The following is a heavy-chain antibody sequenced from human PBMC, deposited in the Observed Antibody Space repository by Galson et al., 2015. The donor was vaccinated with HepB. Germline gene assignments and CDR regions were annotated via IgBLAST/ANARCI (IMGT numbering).Heavy chain of an antibody. CDR2: MNPNSGNT. CDR3: ARAVKHHYDFWSGYYTQAFYYYRDV. D-gene: IGHD3-3*01. Sequence: SVKVSCKASGYTFTSYDINWVRQATGQGLEWMGWMNPNSGNTGYAQKFQGRVTMTRNTSISTAYMELSSLRSEDTAVYYCARAVKHHYDFWSGYYTQAFYYYRDVRGKGTTLTVSS. V-gene: IGHV1-8*01. CDR1: GYTFTSYD. J-gene: IGHJ6*03.